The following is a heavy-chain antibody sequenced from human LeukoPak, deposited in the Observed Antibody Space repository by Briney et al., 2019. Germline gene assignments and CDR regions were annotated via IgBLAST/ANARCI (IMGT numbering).Heavy chain of an antibody. Sequence: GGSLILSCAASGFTFGSYAMSGVPQAPGKGVVGVSDINGSGGRTYYTDSVKGSFTISRDNSKNTLYLQMNSLRAEDTAIYYCAKNYSTGIDPWGQGTLVTVSS. CDR1: GFTFGSYA. V-gene: IGHV3-23*01. CDR3: AKNYSTGIDP. D-gene: IGHD3-10*01. J-gene: IGHJ5*02. CDR2: INGSGGRT.